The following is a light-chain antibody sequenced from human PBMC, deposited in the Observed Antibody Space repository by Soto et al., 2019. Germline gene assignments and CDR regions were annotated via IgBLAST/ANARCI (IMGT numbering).Light chain of an antibody. J-gene: IGLJ1*01. CDR3: CSYAGSYTYV. CDR2: DVS. CDR1: SSDIGGYNY. Sequence: GSPGVVVTIFKTKTSSDIGGYNYVSWYQQHPGKAPKLIIFDVSERPSGVPARFSGSKSGNTASLTISGLQADDEADYYCCSYAGSYTYVFGSGTMVTVL. V-gene: IGLV2-11*01.